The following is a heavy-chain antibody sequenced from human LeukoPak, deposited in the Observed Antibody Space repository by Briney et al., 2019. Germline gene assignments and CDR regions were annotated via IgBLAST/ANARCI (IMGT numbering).Heavy chain of an antibody. V-gene: IGHV4-34*01. J-gene: IGHJ4*02. CDR3: ARGGYCSGGSCYSKLSFDY. Sequence: SETLSLTCAVYGGSFSGYYWSWIRQPPGKGLEWIGEINHSGSTNYNPSLKSRVTISVDTSKNQFSLKLSSVTAADTAVYYCARGGYCSGGSCYSKLSFDYWGQGTLVTVSS. CDR2: INHSGST. CDR1: GGSFSGYY. D-gene: IGHD2-15*01.